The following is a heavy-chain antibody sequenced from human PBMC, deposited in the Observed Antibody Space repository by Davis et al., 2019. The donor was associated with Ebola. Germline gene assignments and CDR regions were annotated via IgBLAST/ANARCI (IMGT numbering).Heavy chain of an antibody. CDR3: ARAGGVTTLTAPTMHV. V-gene: IGHV3-11*01. Sequence: PGGSLRLSCAASGFTFSDYYMSWIRQAPGKGLEWVSSISGGGTSIHYADSVKGRFTISRDNAKNSLFLQVNSLRAEDTALYYCARAGGVTTLTAPTMHVWGQGTSVTVSS. CDR1: GFTFSDYY. CDR2: ISGGGTSI. D-gene: IGHD1-14*01. J-gene: IGHJ6*02.